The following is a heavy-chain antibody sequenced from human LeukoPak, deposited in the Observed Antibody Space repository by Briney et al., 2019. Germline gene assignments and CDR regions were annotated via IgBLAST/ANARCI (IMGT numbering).Heavy chain of an antibody. CDR3: ARVRNYYDSSGYYIDY. D-gene: IGHD3-22*01. Sequence: PSETLSLTCTVSGGSISSSSYYWGWIRQPPGKGLEWIGSIYYSGSTYYNPSLKGRVTISVDTSKNQFSLKLSSVTAADTAVYYCARVRNYYDSSGYYIDYWGQGTLVTVSS. V-gene: IGHV4-39*07. J-gene: IGHJ4*02. CDR1: GGSISSSSYY. CDR2: IYYSGST.